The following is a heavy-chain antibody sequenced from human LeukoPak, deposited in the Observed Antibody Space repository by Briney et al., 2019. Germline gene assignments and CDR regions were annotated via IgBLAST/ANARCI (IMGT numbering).Heavy chain of an antibody. V-gene: IGHV3-21*01. CDR2: ISSSSSYI. CDR3: ARELRYDSGGYYPYYYGMDV. Sequence: GGSLRLSCAASGFTFSSYSMNWVRQAPGKGLEWVSSISSSSSYIYYADSVKGRFTISRDNAKNSLYLQMNSLRAEDTAVYYCARELRYDSGGYYPYYYGMDVWGQGTTVTVSS. D-gene: IGHD3-22*01. J-gene: IGHJ6*02. CDR1: GFTFSSYS.